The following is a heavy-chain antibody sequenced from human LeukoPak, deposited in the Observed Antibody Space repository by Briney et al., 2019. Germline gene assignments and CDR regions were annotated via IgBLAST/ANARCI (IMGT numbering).Heavy chain of an antibody. D-gene: IGHD6-13*01. CDR2: ISYDGSNK. V-gene: IGHV3-30*04. J-gene: IGHJ6*03. CDR3: ARRGYSSSWNVIGDSTPRDYYYYMDV. Sequence: PGGSLRLSCAASGFTFSSYAMHWVRQAPGKGLEWVAVISYDGSNKYYADSVKGRFTISRDNSKNTLYLQMNSLRAEDTAVYYCARRGYSSSWNVIGDSTPRDYYYYMDVWGKGTTVTVSS. CDR1: GFTFSSYA.